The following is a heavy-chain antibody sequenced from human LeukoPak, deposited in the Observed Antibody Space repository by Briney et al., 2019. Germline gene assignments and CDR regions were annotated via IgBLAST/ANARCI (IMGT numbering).Heavy chain of an antibody. CDR1: GGTFSSYA. CDR2: IIPIFGTA. CDR3: ASCSGTSCPISAEYFQH. D-gene: IGHD2-2*01. V-gene: IGHV1-69*05. J-gene: IGHJ1*01. Sequence: SSVKVSCKASGGTFSSYAISWVRQAPGQGLEWMGRIIPIFGTANYAQKFQGRVTITTDESTSTAYMELSSLRSEDTAVYYCASCSGTSCPISAEYFQHWGQGTLVTVSS.